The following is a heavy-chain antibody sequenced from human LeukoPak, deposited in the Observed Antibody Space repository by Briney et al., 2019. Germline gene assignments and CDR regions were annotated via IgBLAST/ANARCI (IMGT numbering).Heavy chain of an antibody. V-gene: IGHV4-39*07. Sequence: SETLSLTCTVSGGSISSSSYYWGWIRQPPRKGLEWIGSIYYSGSTYYNPSLKSRVTISVDTSKNQFSLKLSSVTAADTAVYYCARDQVEWLLYLDYWGQGTLVTVSS. CDR2: IYYSGST. D-gene: IGHD3-3*01. CDR1: GGSISSSSYY. CDR3: ARDQVEWLLYLDY. J-gene: IGHJ4*02.